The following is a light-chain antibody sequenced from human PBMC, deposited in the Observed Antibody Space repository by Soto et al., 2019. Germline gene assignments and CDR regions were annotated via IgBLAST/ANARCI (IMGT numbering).Light chain of an antibody. Sequence: EIVLTQSPGTLSLSPGERATLSCRASQSVGSRYLAWYQQKPGQAPRLLMYGASSRATGIPDRFSGSGSGTDFTLTISRLEPEDVAVYYCQHYAHSPWTFGQGTKVESK. V-gene: IGKV3-20*01. CDR3: QHYAHSPWT. J-gene: IGKJ1*01. CDR1: QSVGSRY. CDR2: GAS.